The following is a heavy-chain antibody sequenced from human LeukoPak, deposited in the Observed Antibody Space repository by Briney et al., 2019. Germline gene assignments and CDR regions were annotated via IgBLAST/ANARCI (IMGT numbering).Heavy chain of an antibody. D-gene: IGHD6-19*01. V-gene: IGHV3-30*02. CDR1: GFTFSSYG. J-gene: IGHJ4*02. CDR2: IRYDGSNK. CDR3: AKDSGSSGWEDFDY. Sequence: GESLRLSCAASGFTFSSYGMHWVRQAPGKGLEWVAVIRYDGSNKYYADSVKGRFTISRDNSKNTLYLQMNSLRAEDTAVYYCAKDSGSSGWEDFDYWGQGTLVTVSS.